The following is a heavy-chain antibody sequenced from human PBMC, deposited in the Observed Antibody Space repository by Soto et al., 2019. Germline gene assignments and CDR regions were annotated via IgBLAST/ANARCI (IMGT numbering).Heavy chain of an antibody. CDR3: AGDACGDREGGC. Sequence: EVQLVESGGGLVQPGGSLRLSCAASGFIFRSYEMNWVRQAPGKGLEWVSYISSGGTSMYYADSVKGRFTISRDNAKNSLYLQMNSLRAEDTAVYYWAGDACGDREGGCWGQGTLVIVSS. CDR1: GFIFRSYE. CDR2: ISSGGTSM. D-gene: IGHD4-17*01. J-gene: IGHJ4*02. V-gene: IGHV3-48*03.